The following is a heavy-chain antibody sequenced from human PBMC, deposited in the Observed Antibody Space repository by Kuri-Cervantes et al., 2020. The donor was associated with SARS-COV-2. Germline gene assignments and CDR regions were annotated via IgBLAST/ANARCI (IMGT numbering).Heavy chain of an antibody. D-gene: IGHD6-13*01. CDR2: IYYSGST. V-gene: IGHV4-39*07. CDR3: AREWAYIAAAALETDY. Sequence: SETLSLTCTVSGGSISSSSYYWGWIRQPPGKGLEWIGSIYYSGSTYYNPSLKSRVTISVDTSKNQFSLKLSSVTAADTSGYYCAREWAYIAAAALETDYWGQGTLVTVSS. J-gene: IGHJ4*02. CDR1: GGSISSSSYY.